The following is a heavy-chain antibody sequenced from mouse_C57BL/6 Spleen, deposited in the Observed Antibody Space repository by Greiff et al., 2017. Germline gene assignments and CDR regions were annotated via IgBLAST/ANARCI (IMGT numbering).Heavy chain of an antibody. CDR1: GYTFTDYE. J-gene: IGHJ2*01. CDR2: IDPETGGS. CDR3: TNGLRRGEGY. D-gene: IGHD2-4*01. Sequence: VQLQQSGAELVRPGASVTLSCKASGYTFTDYEMHWVKQTPVHGLEWIGAIDPETGGSAYNQKFTGKAILTADKSSSTAYMELRSLTSEDTAVYYCTNGLRRGEGYRGEGTTLTVSS. V-gene: IGHV1-15*01.